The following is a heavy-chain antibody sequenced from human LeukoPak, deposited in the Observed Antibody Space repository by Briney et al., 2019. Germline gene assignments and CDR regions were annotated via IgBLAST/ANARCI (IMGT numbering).Heavy chain of an antibody. CDR2: TNQDGSEE. D-gene: IGHD1-26*01. CDR3: ASGDPWELLSY. J-gene: IGHJ4*02. V-gene: IGHV3-7*01. Sequence: GGSLRLSCAASGFTFSTYWMTWVRQAPGKGLEWVANTNQDGSEEYYVDSVKGRFTISRDNAKSSLFLQMDSLRAEDTAVYYCASGDPWELLSYWGQGTLVTVSS. CDR1: GFTFSTYW.